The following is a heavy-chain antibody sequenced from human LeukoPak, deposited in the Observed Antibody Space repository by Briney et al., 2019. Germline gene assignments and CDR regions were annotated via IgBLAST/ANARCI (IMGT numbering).Heavy chain of an antibody. V-gene: IGHV5-51*01. CDR3: ARGAAGTTPDYYYFGLDV. D-gene: IGHD1-7*01. J-gene: IGHJ6*02. CDR2: IYPGDSDT. Sequence: GEPLKFSGKGSGYRSTDYCIGWLRQLPGKGLGWMGIIYPGDSDTRYSPSFQGQVTISGDKSINAAHLQWSSLKASDTAMYYCARGAAGTTPDYYYFGLDVWGQGTTVRVSS. CDR1: GYRSTDYC.